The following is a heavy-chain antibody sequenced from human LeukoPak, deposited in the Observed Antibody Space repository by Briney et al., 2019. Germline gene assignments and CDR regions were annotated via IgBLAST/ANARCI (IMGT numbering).Heavy chain of an antibody. V-gene: IGHV3-66*01. CDR2: IYSGGST. J-gene: IGHJ6*02. CDR3: ARDRLYISSGGYYYYGMDV. CDR1: GFTISSNY. D-gene: IGHD6-6*01. Sequence: WGSLRLSCTASGFTISSNYMSWVRQAPAQGLEWVSVIYSGGSTYNADYVKGRFTISRDNSKNTLYLQMNSLRAEDTAVYYCARDRLYISSGGYYYYGMDVLGQGATVSDSS.